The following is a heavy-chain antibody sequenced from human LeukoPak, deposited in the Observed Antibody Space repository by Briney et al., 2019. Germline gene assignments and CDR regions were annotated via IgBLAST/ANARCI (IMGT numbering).Heavy chain of an antibody. V-gene: IGHV1-69*06. CDR2: IIPIFGTA. D-gene: IGHD2-15*01. J-gene: IGHJ5*02. CDR3: AKVVAAIPSDNWFDP. CDR1: GGTFSSYA. Sequence: GASVKVSCKASGGTFSSYAISWVRQAPGQGLEWMGGIIPIFGTANYAQKFQGRVTITADKSTSTAYMELSSLRSEDTAAYYCAKVVAAIPSDNWFDPWGQGTLVTVSS.